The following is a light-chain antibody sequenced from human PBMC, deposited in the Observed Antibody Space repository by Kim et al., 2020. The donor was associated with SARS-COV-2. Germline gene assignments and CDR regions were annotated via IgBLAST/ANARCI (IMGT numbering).Light chain of an antibody. V-gene: IGKV3-11*01. Sequence: EIVLTQSPATLSLSPGERATLSCRASQSVRTYLAWYQQKPGQARRLLIYDASNRATGIPARFSGSGSGTDFTLTISSLEPEDFAVYYCQQRGNWPTYGQGTLLEIK. J-gene: IGKJ5*01. CDR2: DAS. CDR1: QSVRTY. CDR3: QQRGNWPT.